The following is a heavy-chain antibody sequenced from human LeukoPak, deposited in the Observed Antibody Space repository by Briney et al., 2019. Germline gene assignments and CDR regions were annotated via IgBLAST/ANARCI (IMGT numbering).Heavy chain of an antibody. V-gene: IGHV3-23*01. Sequence: PGGSLRLSCAASGFTFSSCAMSWVRQAPGKGLEWVSAISGGGGSTYYADSVRGRFTISRDNSKNTLYLQMNSLRAEDTAVYYCAKDQYCTSTSCYVGYWGQGTLVTVSS. CDR2: ISGGGGST. D-gene: IGHD2-2*01. CDR3: AKDQYCTSTSCYVGY. J-gene: IGHJ4*02. CDR1: GFTFSSCA.